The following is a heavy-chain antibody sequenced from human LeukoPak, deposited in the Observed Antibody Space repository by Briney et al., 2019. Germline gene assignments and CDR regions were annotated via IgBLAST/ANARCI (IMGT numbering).Heavy chain of an antibody. J-gene: IGHJ4*02. CDR2: ISGGGEST. CDR3: AKGKYSSGGVPDY. CDR1: GFTFRSHA. D-gene: IGHD6-19*01. V-gene: IGHV3-23*01. Sequence: GGSLRLSRAASGFTFRSHAMSWVRQAPGKGLEWVSSISGGGESTYYADSVKGRFTVSRDNSKNTLYLQINSLRGEDTAVYYCAKGKYSSGGVPDYWGQGTLVTVSS.